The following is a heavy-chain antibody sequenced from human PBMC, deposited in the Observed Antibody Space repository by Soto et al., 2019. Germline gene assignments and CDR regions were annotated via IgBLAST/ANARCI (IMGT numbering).Heavy chain of an antibody. Sequence: QITLKESGPPLVKPTQTLTLTCTFSGFSLSTSGVGVGWIRQPPGKALEWLALIYWDDDKRYSPSLKSRLTITKDTSKNQVVLTMTNMDPVDTATYYCARYYYGSGSYPWDYYGMDVWGQGTTVTVSS. V-gene: IGHV2-5*02. D-gene: IGHD3-10*01. CDR2: IYWDDDK. J-gene: IGHJ6*02. CDR3: ARYYYGSGSYPWDYYGMDV. CDR1: GFSLSTSGVG.